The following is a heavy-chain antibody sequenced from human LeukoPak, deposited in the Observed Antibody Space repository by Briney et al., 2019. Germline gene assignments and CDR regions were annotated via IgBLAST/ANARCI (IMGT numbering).Heavy chain of an antibody. CDR1: GGSTSSGSYY. D-gene: IGHD6-13*01. V-gene: IGHV4-61*02. CDR2: IYTSGST. CDR3: ARDTSSSWYSYYYYYMDV. Sequence: SQTLSLTCTVSGGSTSSGSYYWSWIRQPAGKGLEWIRRIYTSGSTNYNPSLKSLATISVNTSKNQFSLKLSSVTAADTAVYYCARDTSSSWYSYYYYYMDVWGKGTTVTVSS. J-gene: IGHJ6*03.